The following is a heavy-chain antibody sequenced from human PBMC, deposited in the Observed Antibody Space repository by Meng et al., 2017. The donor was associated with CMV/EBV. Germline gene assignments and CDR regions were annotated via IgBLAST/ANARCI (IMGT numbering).Heavy chain of an antibody. CDR3: ARGGDSWYSDY. V-gene: IGHV1-69*12. D-gene: IGHD1-26*01. Sequence: QLQLVQSEAGVKKAVSSVKVSCKTSGRTFSTFAISWVRQAPGEGLEWMGGIIPVFETANYAERFQDRVTITADDSTTTAYMELSSLRADDTALYFCARGGDSWYSDYWGQGTLVTVSS. J-gene: IGHJ4*02. CDR1: GRTFSTFA. CDR2: IIPVFETA.